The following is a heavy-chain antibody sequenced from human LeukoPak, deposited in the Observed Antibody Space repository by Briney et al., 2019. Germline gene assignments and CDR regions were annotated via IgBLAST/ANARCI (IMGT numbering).Heavy chain of an antibody. J-gene: IGHJ4*02. CDR3: ARDRFPMVRGVIIGFDY. Sequence: GGSLRLSCAASGFTFSSYGMHWVRQAPGKGLEWVADIWYDGRNKYYADSVKGRFTISRDNSKNTLYLQMNSLRAEDTAVYYCARDRFPMVRGVIIGFDYWGQGTLVTVSS. D-gene: IGHD3-10*01. V-gene: IGHV3-33*01. CDR2: IWYDGRNK. CDR1: GFTFSSYG.